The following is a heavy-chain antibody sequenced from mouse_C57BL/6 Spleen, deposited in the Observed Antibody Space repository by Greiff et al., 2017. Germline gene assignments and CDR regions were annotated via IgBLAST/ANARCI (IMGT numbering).Heavy chain of an antibody. Sequence: EVQLQQSGPELVKPGASVKISCKASGYTFTDYYMNWVKQSHGKSLEWIGDINPNNGGTSYNQKFKGKATLTVDKSSSTAYMELRSLTSEDSAVYYCAKGYGKEYFDYWGQGTTLTVSS. V-gene: IGHV1-26*01. D-gene: IGHD2-10*02. CDR3: AKGYGKEYFDY. CDR1: GYTFTDYY. J-gene: IGHJ2*01. CDR2: INPNNGGT.